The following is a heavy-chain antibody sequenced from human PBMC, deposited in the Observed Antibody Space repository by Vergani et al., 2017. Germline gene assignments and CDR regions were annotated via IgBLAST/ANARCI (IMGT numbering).Heavy chain of an antibody. CDR3: ARELIAAAGTGVARNYYYYGMDV. Sequence: QVQLVQSGAEVKKPGSSVKVSCKASGGTFSSYAISWVRQAPGQGLEWMGRIIPIFGTANYAQKFQGRVTITADESTSTAYMELSSLRSEDTAVYYCARELIAAAGTGVARNYYYYGMDVWGQGP. V-gene: IGHV1-69*18. J-gene: IGHJ6*02. D-gene: IGHD6-13*01. CDR2: IIPIFGTA. CDR1: GGTFSSYA.